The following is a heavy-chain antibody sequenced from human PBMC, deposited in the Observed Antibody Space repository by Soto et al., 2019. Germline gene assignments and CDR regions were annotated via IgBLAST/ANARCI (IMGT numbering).Heavy chain of an antibody. CDR2: TYYRSKWFN. D-gene: IGHD3-3*01. Sequence: LSLTCAISGDSVSSNSAAWNWIRQSPSRGLEWLGRTYYRSKWFNDYAVSVKSRITINPDTSKNQFSLQLNSVTPEDTAVYYCARQELNYDFWSGYYYYYGMDVWGQGTTVTVSS. CDR1: GDSVSSNSAA. V-gene: IGHV6-1*01. CDR3: ARQELNYDFWSGYYYYYGMDV. J-gene: IGHJ6*02.